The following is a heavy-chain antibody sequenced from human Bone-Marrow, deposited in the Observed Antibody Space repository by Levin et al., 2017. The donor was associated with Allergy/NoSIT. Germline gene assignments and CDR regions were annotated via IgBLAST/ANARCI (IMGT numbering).Heavy chain of an antibody. CDR1: GGSISSSSYY. CDR3: VRHCPCTIDSCYFDS. D-gene: IGHD2-2*01. CDR2: MHYSGRR. V-gene: IGHV4-39*01. J-gene: IGHJ5*01. Sequence: PSETLSLTCTVSGGSISSSSYYWAWLRQPPGKALEWIGSMHYSGRRNYKPSLRSRVTISVDTSKNYFSLRLASVTAGDTAVYYCVRHCPCTIDSCYFDSWGLGTLVTVSS.